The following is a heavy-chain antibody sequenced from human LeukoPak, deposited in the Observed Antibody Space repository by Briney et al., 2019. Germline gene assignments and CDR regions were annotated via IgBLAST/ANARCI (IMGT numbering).Heavy chain of an antibody. V-gene: IGHV1-2*02. Sequence: ASVKVSCKTSGYTFTGYYIHWVRQPPGQGLEWMGWINPNSGGTNYAQKFQGRVTMTRDTSLSTAYMELSRLRSDDTAVYYCARATVTTSLDSWGQGTLVTVSS. CDR3: ARATVTTSLDS. CDR2: INPNSGGT. J-gene: IGHJ4*02. CDR1: GYTFTGYY. D-gene: IGHD4-11*01.